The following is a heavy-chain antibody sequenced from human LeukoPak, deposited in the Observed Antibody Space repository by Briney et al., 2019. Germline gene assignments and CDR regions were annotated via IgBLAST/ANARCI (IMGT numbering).Heavy chain of an antibody. CDR1: GGSISSGGYS. J-gene: IGHJ6*02. D-gene: IGHD6-6*01. CDR2: IYHSGST. CDR3: ARDLLRPFYGMDV. V-gene: IGHV4-30-2*01. Sequence: SETLSLTCAVSGGSISSGGYSWSWIRQPPGKGLEWIGYIYHSGSTYYNPSLKSRVTISVDRSKNQFSLKLSSVTAADTAVYYCARDLLRPFYGMDVWGQGTTVTVSS.